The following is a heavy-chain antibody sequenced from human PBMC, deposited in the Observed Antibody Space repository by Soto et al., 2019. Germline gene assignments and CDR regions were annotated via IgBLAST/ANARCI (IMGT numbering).Heavy chain of an antibody. CDR2: ISAYNGNT. V-gene: IGHV1-18*01. CDR3: AIDLSSPLEGDAFDI. Sequence: ASVKVSCKASGYTFTSYGISWVRQAPGQGLEWMGWISAYNGNTNYAQKLQGRVTMTTDTSTSTAYMELRSLRSDDTAVYYCAIDLSSPLEGDAFDIWGQGTMVTVSS. J-gene: IGHJ3*02. D-gene: IGHD1-1*01. CDR1: GYTFTSYG.